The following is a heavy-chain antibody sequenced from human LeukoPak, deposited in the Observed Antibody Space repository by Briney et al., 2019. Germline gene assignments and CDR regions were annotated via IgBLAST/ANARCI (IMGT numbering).Heavy chain of an antibody. CDR1: GFPFSSYS. D-gene: IGHD6-19*01. V-gene: IGHV3-48*01. Sequence: GGSLRLSCAASGFPFSSYSMIWVRQAPGKGLEWVSYISSSGSTIYYAPPVKGRLTITSDNAKNLLYLQMYSLSAEDTAVYYCAREGQWLVGVYCWGQRTLVTVSS. J-gene: IGHJ4*02. CDR2: ISSSGSTI. CDR3: AREGQWLVGVYC.